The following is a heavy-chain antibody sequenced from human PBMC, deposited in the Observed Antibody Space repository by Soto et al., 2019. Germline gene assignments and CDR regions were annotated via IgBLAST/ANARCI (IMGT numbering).Heavy chain of an antibody. CDR2: IYYSGST. CDR3: ARQPSSIGVVIIPAGLFDY. D-gene: IGHD3-3*01. J-gene: IGHJ4*02. Sequence: QLQLQESGPGLVKPSETLSLTCTVSGGSISSSSYYWGWIRQPPGKGLEWIGSIYYSGSTYYNPALKGRVTISVDTSKNQFSLKLSSVTAADTAVYYCARQPSSIGVVIIPAGLFDYWGQGTLVTVSS. CDR1: GGSISSSSYY. V-gene: IGHV4-39*01.